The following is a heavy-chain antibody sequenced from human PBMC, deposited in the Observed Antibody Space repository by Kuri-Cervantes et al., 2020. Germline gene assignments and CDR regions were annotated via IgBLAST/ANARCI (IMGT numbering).Heavy chain of an antibody. D-gene: IGHD6-19*01. CDR1: GYSISSGYY. Sequence: SETLSLTCAVSGYSISSGYYWGWIRQPPGKGLEWIGSIYHSGSTYYNPSLKSRVTISVDTSKNQFSLKLSSVTAADTAVYYCARTSSVAGHFDYWGQGTLVTVSS. CDR2: IYHSGST. CDR3: ARTSSVAGHFDY. V-gene: IGHV4-38-2*01. J-gene: IGHJ4*02.